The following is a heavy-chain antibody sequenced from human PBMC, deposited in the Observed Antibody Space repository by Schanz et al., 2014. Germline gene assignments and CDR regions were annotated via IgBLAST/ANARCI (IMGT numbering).Heavy chain of an antibody. CDR1: GGTFSSDT. J-gene: IGHJ4*02. CDR2: IIPILGIA. D-gene: IGHD6-13*01. Sequence: QVHLVQSGAEVKKPGSSVKVSCKASGGTFSSDTFSWVRQAPGQGLEWMGRIIPILGIATYAQKFQGRLTITADKSTSTAYMELSSLRSEDTAVYYCARDGVDAAAGGNYWGQGTLVTVSS. CDR3: ARDGVDAAAGGNY. V-gene: IGHV1-69*08.